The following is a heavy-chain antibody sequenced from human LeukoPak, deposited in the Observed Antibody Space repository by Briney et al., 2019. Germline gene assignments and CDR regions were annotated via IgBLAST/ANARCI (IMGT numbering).Heavy chain of an antibody. J-gene: IGHJ5*02. CDR2: INPNSGGT. CDR3: ARAYCSSTSCSSNNWFDP. CDR1: GYTFTGYY. V-gene: IGHV1-2*02. D-gene: IGHD2-2*01. Sequence: GASVKVSCKASGYTFTGYYMHWVRQAPGQGLEWMGWINPNSGGTNYAQKFQGRVTMTRDTSISTAYMELSRLRSDDTAVYYCARAYCSSTSCSSNNWFDPWGQGTLVTVSS.